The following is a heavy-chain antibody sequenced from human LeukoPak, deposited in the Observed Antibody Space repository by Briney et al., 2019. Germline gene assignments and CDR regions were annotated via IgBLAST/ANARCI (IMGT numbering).Heavy chain of an antibody. D-gene: IGHD2-2*01. J-gene: IGHJ4*02. CDR2: LSYDGSNK. CDR3: AKDQCSSTSCYGELDY. CDR1: GFTFSSYG. V-gene: IGHV3-30*18. Sequence: GGSLRLSCAASGFTFSSYGMLWFRKAPAKGRGWGAVLSYDGSNKYYADSVKGRFTISRDNSKNTLYLQMSSLRAEDTAVYYCAKDQCSSTSCYGELDYWGQGTLVTVSS.